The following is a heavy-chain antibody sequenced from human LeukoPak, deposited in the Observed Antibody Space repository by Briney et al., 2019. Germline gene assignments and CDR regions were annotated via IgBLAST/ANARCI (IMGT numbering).Heavy chain of an antibody. V-gene: IGHV4-34*01. CDR2: INHSGST. J-gene: IGHJ3*02. CDR3: ARVRSSFGRSAFDI. Sequence: PSETLSLTCAVYGGSFSGYYWSWIRQPPGKGLEWIGEINHSGSTNYNPSLKSRVTISVDTSKNQFSLKLSSVTAADTGVYYCARVRSSFGRSAFDIWVQGTRITVSS. D-gene: IGHD2-15*01. CDR1: GGSFSGYY.